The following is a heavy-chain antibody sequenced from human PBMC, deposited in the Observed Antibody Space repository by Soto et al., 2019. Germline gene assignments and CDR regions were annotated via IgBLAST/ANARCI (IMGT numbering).Heavy chain of an antibody. CDR2: ISSSGSTI. CDR1: GFSFSSYE. CDR3: ARDYYDFWSGPIDY. J-gene: IGHJ4*02. Sequence: GGSLRLSCAASGFSFSSYEMNWVRQAPRKGLEWVSYISSSGSTIYYADSVKGRFTISRDNAKNSLYLQMNSLRAEDTAVYYCARDYYDFWSGPIDYWGQGTLVTVSS. V-gene: IGHV3-48*03. D-gene: IGHD3-3*01.